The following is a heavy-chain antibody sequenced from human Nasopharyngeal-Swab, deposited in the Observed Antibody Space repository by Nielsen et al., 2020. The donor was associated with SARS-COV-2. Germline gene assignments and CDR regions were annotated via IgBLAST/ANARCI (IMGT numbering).Heavy chain of an antibody. V-gene: IGHV4-34*01. Sequence: GSLRLSCAVYGGSFSGYYWSWIRQPPGKGLEWIGEINHSGSTNYNPSLKSRVTISVDTSKNQFSLKLSSVTAADTAVYYCARASNSSSPDYWGQGTLVTVSS. CDR3: ARASNSSSPDY. D-gene: IGHD6-6*01. J-gene: IGHJ4*02. CDR2: INHSGST. CDR1: GGSFSGYY.